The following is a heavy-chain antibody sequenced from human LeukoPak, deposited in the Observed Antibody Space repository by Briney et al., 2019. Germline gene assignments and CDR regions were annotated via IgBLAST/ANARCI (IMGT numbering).Heavy chain of an antibody. CDR2: IHHTGRT. CDR1: GGSISSGDYS. CDR3: AREVSVYCSRASCRNRGFYFDY. Sequence: SETLSLTCAVSGGSISSGDYSWSWIRQPPGKGLEWIGYIHHTGRTYFNPSLKSRVTISVDTSKNQFSLKLSSVTAADTAVYYCAREVSVYCSRASCRNRGFYFDYWGRGTLVTVSS. J-gene: IGHJ4*02. D-gene: IGHD2-2*01. V-gene: IGHV4-30-2*01.